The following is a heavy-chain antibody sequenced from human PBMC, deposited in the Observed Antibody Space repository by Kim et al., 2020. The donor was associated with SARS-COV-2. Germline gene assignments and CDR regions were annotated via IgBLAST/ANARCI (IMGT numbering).Heavy chain of an antibody. Sequence: GGSLRLSCAASGFSFSVYSMNWVRQAPGKGLEWVSYIRSRTSTIFYADSVKGRFTISSDNAKNSLYLQMNSLRDEDTAMYYCARDSSYAFAIWGQGTMVTVSS. CDR2: IRSRTSTI. D-gene: IGHD6-6*01. J-gene: IGHJ3*02. V-gene: IGHV3-48*02. CDR3: ARDSSYAFAI. CDR1: GFSFSVYS.